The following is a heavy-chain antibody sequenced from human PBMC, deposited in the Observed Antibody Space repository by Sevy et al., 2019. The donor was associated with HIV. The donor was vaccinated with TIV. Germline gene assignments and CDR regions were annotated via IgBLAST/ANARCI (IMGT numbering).Heavy chain of an antibody. Sequence: GGSLRLSCAASGFTFSSYGMHWVRQAPGKGLEWVAVIWYDGSNKYYADSVKGRFTISRDNSKNTLYLQMNSLRAEDTAVYYCASDLGYCSSTSCYPEGVDYWGQGTLVTVSS. V-gene: IGHV3-33*08. CDR3: ASDLGYCSSTSCYPEGVDY. J-gene: IGHJ4*02. CDR1: GFTFSSYG. D-gene: IGHD2-2*01. CDR2: IWYDGSNK.